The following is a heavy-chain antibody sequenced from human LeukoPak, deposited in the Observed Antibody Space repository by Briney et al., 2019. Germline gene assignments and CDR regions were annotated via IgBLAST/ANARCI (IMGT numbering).Heavy chain of an antibody. CDR1: GGSISSSSYY. Sequence: SETLSLTCTVSGGSISSSSYYWGWIRQPPGKGLEWIGSIYYSGSTYYNPSLKSRVTISVDTSKNQFSLKLSSVTAADTAVYYCARDRPSIWFGELFYNWFDPWGQGTLVTVSS. D-gene: IGHD3-10*01. CDR3: ARDRPSIWFGELFYNWFDP. V-gene: IGHV4-39*07. CDR2: IYYSGST. J-gene: IGHJ5*02.